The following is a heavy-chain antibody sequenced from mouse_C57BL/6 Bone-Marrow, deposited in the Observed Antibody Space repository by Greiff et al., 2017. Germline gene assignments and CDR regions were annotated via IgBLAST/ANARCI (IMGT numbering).Heavy chain of an antibody. Sequence: EVKLVESGGDLVKPGGSLKLSCAASGFTFSSYGMSWVRQTPDKRLEWVATISSGGSYTYYPDSVKGRFTISRDNAKNTLYLQMSSLKSEDTAMYYCARSRDVYCAWFAYWGQGTRVSV. J-gene: IGHJ3*01. V-gene: IGHV5-6*02. CDR3: ARSRDVYCAWFAY. CDR2: ISSGGSYT. D-gene: IGHD2-3*01. CDR1: GFTFSSYG.